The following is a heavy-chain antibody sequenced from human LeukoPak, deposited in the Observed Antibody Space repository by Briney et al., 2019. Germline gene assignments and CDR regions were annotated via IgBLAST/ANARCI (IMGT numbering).Heavy chain of an antibody. D-gene: IGHD2-15*01. J-gene: IGHJ4*02. CDR1: GFTFSNAW. V-gene: IGHV3-15*01. Sequence: GGSLRLSCAASGFTFSNAWMSWVRQAPGKGLEWVGRIKSETDGGTTDYAAPVKGRFTISRDDSKNTLYLQMNSLKTEDTAVYYCTTIVVVVAATQDDYWGQGTLVTVSS. CDR3: TTIVVVVAATQDDY. CDR2: IKSETDGGTT.